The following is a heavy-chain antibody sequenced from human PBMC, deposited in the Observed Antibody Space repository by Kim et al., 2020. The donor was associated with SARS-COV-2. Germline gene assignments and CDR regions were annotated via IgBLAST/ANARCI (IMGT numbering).Heavy chain of an antibody. Sequence: GGSLRLSCAASGFTFSSYSMNWVRQAPGKGLEWVSSISSSSSYIYYADSVKGRFTISRDNAKNSLYLQMNSLRAEDTAVYYCARDRMQLVISGWFHPWGQGTLVTVSS. V-gene: IGHV3-21*01. CDR2: ISSSSSYI. J-gene: IGHJ5*02. D-gene: IGHD6-6*01. CDR3: ARDRMQLVISGWFHP. CDR1: GFTFSSYS.